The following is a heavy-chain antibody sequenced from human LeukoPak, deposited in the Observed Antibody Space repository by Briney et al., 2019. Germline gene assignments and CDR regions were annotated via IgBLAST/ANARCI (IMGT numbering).Heavy chain of an antibody. D-gene: IGHD3-10*01. CDR3: AKTSISGGYFDY. J-gene: IGHJ4*02. CDR1: GFTFSSYA. CDR2: ISGSGGST. V-gene: IGHV3-23*01. Sequence: GASLRLSCAASGFTFSSYAMSWVRQAPGKGLEWDSAISGSGGSTYYADSVKGRFTISRDNSKNTLYLQMNSLRAEDTAVYYCAKTSISGGYFDYWGQGTLVTVSS.